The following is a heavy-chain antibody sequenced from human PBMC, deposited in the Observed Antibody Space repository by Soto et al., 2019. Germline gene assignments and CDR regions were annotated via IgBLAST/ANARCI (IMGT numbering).Heavy chain of an antibody. CDR1: GGSISSGDYY. CDR3: ARGRDYYGSGSYSSHWFDP. V-gene: IGHV4-30-4*01. D-gene: IGHD3-10*01. J-gene: IGHJ5*02. Sequence: PSETLSLTCTVSGGSISSGDYYWSWIRQPPGKGLEWIGYIYYSGSTYYNPSLKSRVTISVDTSKNQFSLKLSSVTAADTAVYYCARGRDYYGSGSYSSHWFDPWGQGTLVTVS. CDR2: IYYSGST.